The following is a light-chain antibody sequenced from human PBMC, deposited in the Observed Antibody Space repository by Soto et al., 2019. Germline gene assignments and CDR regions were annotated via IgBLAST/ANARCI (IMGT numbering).Light chain of an antibody. Sequence: DIQMTQSPSTLSASVGDRVTITCRASQSVNDWLAWYQQKPGKAPNLLIYKVSNLESGVPSRFSGSGSGTEFPLIISRLQHDDFASYYCQQYNRYSWTFGQGTKVEIK. J-gene: IGKJ1*01. CDR1: QSVNDW. V-gene: IGKV1-5*03. CDR3: QQYNRYSWT. CDR2: KVS.